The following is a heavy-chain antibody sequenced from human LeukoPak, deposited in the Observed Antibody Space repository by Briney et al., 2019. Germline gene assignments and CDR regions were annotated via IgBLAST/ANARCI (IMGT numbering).Heavy chain of an antibody. V-gene: IGHV5-51*01. CDR2: IYPGDSDT. D-gene: IGHD3-9*01. Sequence: GESLKISCKGSGYSFTSYWIGWVRQMPGKGLEWMGIIYPGDSDTRYSPSFQGQVTISADKSISTAYLQWSSLKASDTAMYYCARMTSARLFDWLSYFDYWGQGTLVTVSS. CDR3: ARMTSARLFDWLSYFDY. J-gene: IGHJ4*02. CDR1: GYSFTSYW.